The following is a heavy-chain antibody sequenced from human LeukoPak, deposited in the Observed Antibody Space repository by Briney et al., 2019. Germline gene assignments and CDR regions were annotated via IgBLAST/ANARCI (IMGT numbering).Heavy chain of an antibody. J-gene: IGHJ5*02. CDR3: ARVRFDYDSSGYYLARGYWFDP. V-gene: IGHV4-59*01. CDR1: GGSFSAYY. CDR2: VYYSGST. D-gene: IGHD3-22*01. Sequence: SETLSLTCAVYGGSFSAYYWNWIRQPPGKGLEWIGYVYYSGSTNYNPSLMGRVTMSVDTSKKQFSLKLSSVTAADTAVYYCARVRFDYDSSGYYLARGYWFDPWGQGTLVTVSS.